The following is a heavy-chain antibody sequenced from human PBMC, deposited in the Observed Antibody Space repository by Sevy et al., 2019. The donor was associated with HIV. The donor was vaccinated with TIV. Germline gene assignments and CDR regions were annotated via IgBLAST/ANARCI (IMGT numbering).Heavy chain of an antibody. CDR1: RFTFSDYG. Sequence: GGSLRLSCTASRFTFSDYGMHWVRQAPGKGLDWVAFIWYDGTDKYYADSVEGRFTISRDKSENKLFLQMNSLRPEDTAVYDCTKNTAAAGVGGFDYWGRGTMVTVSS. V-gene: IGHV3-30*02. D-gene: IGHD6-13*01. CDR2: IWYDGTDK. CDR3: TKNTAAAGVGGFDY. J-gene: IGHJ4*02.